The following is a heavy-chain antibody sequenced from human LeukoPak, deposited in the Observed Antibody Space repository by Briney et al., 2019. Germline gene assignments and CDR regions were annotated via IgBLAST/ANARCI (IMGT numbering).Heavy chain of an antibody. CDR2: ISSSSSYI. V-gene: IGHV3-21*01. J-gene: IGHJ4*02. Sequence: GGSLRLSCAASGVTFSSYSMNWVRQAPGKGLEWVSSISSSSSYIYYADSVKGRFTISRDNAKNSLYLHMTSLRAEDTAVYYCAVIAVAGTGGPFDYWGQGTLVTVSS. D-gene: IGHD6-19*01. CDR3: AVIAVAGTGGPFDY. CDR1: GVTFSSYS.